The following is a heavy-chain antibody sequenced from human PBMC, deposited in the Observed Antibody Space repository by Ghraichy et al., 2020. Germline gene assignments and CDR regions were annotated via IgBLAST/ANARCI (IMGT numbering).Heavy chain of an antibody. CDR2: IKQDGSEK. D-gene: IGHD6-13*01. CDR1: GFTFSSYW. V-gene: IGHV3-7*01. J-gene: IGHJ4*02. Sequence: GGSLRLSCAASGFTFSSYWMSWVRQAPGKGLEWVANIKQDGSEKYYVDSVKGRFTISRDNAKNSLYLQMNSLRAEDTAVYYCAYVRDLQLVDGEALHYWGQGTLVTVSS. CDR3: AYVRDLQLVDGEALHY.